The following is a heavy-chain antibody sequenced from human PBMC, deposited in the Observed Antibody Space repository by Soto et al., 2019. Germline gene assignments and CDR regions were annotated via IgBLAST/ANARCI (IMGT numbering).Heavy chain of an antibody. J-gene: IGHJ5*02. V-gene: IGHV1-18*01. Sequence: QVQLVQAVAELKKTGASVKVSCKASGYNFTIYGISWVRQAPGQGLEWMGWINTDSGATKYSQKVQGRVTMTTDTTTTTAYMELRSLRSDATAVSYCSRLWPRGRGVIIPSWLAPWCQGTLVTVST. CDR1: GYNFTIYG. CDR2: INTDSGAT. D-gene: IGHD3-10*01. CDR3: SRLWPRGRGVIIPSWLAP.